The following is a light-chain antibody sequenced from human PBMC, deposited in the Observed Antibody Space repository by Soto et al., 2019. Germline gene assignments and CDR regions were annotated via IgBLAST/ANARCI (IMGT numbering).Light chain of an antibody. Sequence: SYELTQPPSVSVAPGKTARITCGGNNIGSKSVHWYQQKPGQAPVLVIYYDSDRPSGIPERFSGSNSGNTATLTISRVEAGDEADYYCQVWDRSSDRVVFGGGTKLTVL. J-gene: IGLJ2*01. CDR1: NIGSKS. CDR3: QVWDRSSDRVV. V-gene: IGLV3-21*04. CDR2: YDS.